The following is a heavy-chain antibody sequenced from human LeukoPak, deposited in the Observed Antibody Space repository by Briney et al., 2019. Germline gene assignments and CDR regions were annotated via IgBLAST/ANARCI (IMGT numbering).Heavy chain of an antibody. J-gene: IGHJ2*01. CDR2: INHSGST. D-gene: IGHD2-15*01. CDR3: ARGGRSLVAAQFDL. CDR1: GGYLSGYY. V-gene: IGHV4-34*01. Sequence: PSETLSLTCAVYGGYLSGYYWSWIRQPPGKGLEWIGEINHSGSTNYNPSLKSRVTISVDTSKNQFSLKLSSVTAADTAVYYCARGGRSLVAAQFDLWGRGTLVTVSS.